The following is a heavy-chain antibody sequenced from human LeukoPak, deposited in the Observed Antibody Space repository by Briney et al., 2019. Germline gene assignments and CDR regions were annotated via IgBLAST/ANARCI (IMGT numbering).Heavy chain of an antibody. V-gene: IGHV3-53*01. J-gene: IGHJ4*02. D-gene: IGHD3-22*01. CDR2: IYSGGTT. CDR1: GFTFSSYS. Sequence: GGSLRLSCAASGFTFSSYSMNWVRQAPGKGLEWVSVIYSGGTTYYADSVKGRFTISRDNSKNTLYLQMDSLRAEDTAVYYCARASYYYDSSDYDYRYYFDYWGQGTLVTVSS. CDR3: ARASYYYDSSDYDYRYYFDY.